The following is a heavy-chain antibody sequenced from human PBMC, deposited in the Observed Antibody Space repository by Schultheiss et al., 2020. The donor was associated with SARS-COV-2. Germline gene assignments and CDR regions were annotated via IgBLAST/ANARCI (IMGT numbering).Heavy chain of an antibody. CDR3: ARFGRQKPYYFDY. CDR1: GDSISTGGYS. Sequence: SETLSLTCAVSGDSISTGGYSWSWIRQPPGKGLEWIGYIYYSGSTNYNPSLKSRVTISVDTSKNQFSLKLSSVTAADTAVYYCARFGRQKPYYFDYWGQGTLVTVSS. CDR2: IYYSGST. V-gene: IGHV4-61*08. J-gene: IGHJ4*02. D-gene: IGHD3-16*01.